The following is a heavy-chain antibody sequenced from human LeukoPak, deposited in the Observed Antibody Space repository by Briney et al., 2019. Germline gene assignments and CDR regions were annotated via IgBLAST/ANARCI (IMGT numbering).Heavy chain of an antibody. J-gene: IGHJ4*02. Sequence: GGSLRLSCAASGFTFSSYAMHWVRQAPGKGLEWVAVISYDGSNKYYADSVKGRFTISRDNSKNTLYLQMNSLRAEDTAVYCCARDLSKEFIGGIFDYWGQGTLVTVSS. CDR3: ARDLSKEFIGGIFDY. D-gene: IGHD3-10*01. CDR2: ISYDGSNK. CDR1: GFTFSSYA. V-gene: IGHV3-30*04.